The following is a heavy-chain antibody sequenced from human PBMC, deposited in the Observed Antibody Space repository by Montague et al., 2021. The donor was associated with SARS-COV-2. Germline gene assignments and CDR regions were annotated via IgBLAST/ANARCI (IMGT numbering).Heavy chain of an antibody. Sequence: SETLSLTCTVSGRSISTDYYWGWIRQPPGKGLEWIGIIHHSGNTYYNPSLKSRLTISIATSKNQFSLKLTSLTAADTAVYCCASQVAYLDYFDPWGQGTLVTVSS. D-gene: IGHD4-11*01. CDR3: ASQVAYLDYFDP. CDR1: GRSISTDYY. V-gene: IGHV4-38-2*02. J-gene: IGHJ5*02. CDR2: IHHSGNT.